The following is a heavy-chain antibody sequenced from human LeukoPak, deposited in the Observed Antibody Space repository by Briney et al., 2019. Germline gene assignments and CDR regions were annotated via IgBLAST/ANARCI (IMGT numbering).Heavy chain of an antibody. D-gene: IGHD2-2*01. CDR3: ARKGYCSSTSCYGRFYYFDY. Sequence: SVNVSCTASGGTFSSYAISWVRQAPGQGLEWMGRIIPILGIANYAQKFQGRVTITADKSTSTAYMELSSLRSEDTAVYYCARKGYCSSTSCYGRFYYFDYWGQGTLVTVSS. V-gene: IGHV1-69*04. J-gene: IGHJ4*02. CDR1: GGTFSSYA. CDR2: IIPILGIA.